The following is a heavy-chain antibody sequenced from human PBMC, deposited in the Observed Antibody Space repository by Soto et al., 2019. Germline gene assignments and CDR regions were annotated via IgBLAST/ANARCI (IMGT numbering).Heavy chain of an antibody. CDR3: ASRYDSSGYYPKPMGYYGMDV. Sequence: ASVKVSCKASGYTFTGYYMHWVLQAPGQGLEWMGWINPNSGGTNYAQKFQGRVTMTRDTPISTAYMELSRLRSDDTAVYYCASRYDSSGYYPKPMGYYGMDVWGQGTTVTVSS. D-gene: IGHD3-22*01. J-gene: IGHJ6*02. CDR1: GYTFTGYY. CDR2: INPNSGGT. V-gene: IGHV1-2*02.